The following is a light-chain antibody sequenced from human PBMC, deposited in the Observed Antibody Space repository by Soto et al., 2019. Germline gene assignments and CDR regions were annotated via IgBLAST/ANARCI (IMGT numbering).Light chain of an antibody. CDR2: DAS. CDR1: QRGNST. V-gene: IGKV3-15*01. CDR3: QQYNFWPPLN. J-gene: IGKJ4*01. Sequence: EIVMTQSPATLSVSPGERATLSCRASQRGNSTLAWYRQKPGQAPRLLISDASTRTTGVPARFSGSGSGTEFTLTIRSLQSEDSGIYYCQQYNFWPPLNFGGGTKVEIK.